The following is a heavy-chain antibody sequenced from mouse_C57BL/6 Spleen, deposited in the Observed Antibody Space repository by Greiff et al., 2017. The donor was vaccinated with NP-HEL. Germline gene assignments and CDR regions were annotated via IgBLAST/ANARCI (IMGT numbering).Heavy chain of an antibody. CDR1: GYTFTSYW. J-gene: IGHJ2*01. V-gene: IGHV1-61*01. CDR2: IYPSDSET. Sequence: QVQLQQPGAELVRPGSSVKLSCKASGYTFTSYWMDWVKQRPGQGLEWIGNIYPSDSETHYNQKFKDKATLTVDKSSSTAYMQLSSLTSEDSAVYYGARTYGSSYGYYFDYWGQGTTLTVSS. CDR3: ARTYGSSYGYYFDY. D-gene: IGHD1-1*01.